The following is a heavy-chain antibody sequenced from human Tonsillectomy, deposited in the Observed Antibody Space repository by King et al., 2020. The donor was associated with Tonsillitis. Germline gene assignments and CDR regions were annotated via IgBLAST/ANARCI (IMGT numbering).Heavy chain of an antibody. CDR2: IFWNGDK. J-gene: IGHJ5*02. CDR1: GFSLTTSGVG. Sequence: TLKESGPRVVKPTQTLTLTCTFSGFSLTTSGVGVGWIRQPPGKALEWLALIFWNGDKRYSPSLKSRLTISKDTSKNQVVLTMTNMDPVDTGTYYCARGPDLGSGWYDWFDSWGQGTLVTVSS. D-gene: IGHD6-19*01. CDR3: ARGPDLGSGWYDWFDS. V-gene: IGHV2-5*01.